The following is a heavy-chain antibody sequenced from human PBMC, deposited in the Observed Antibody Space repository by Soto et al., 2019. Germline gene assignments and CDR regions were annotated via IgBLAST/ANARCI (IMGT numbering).Heavy chain of an antibody. CDR2: ISGSGGTT. CDR1: GFSFGSHA. D-gene: IGHD3-3*01. J-gene: IGHJ4*02. V-gene: IGHV3-23*01. Sequence: GVSLRLSCTVSGFSFGSHAMSWVRQAPGKGLECVSGISGSGGTTFYADSVKGRFTISRDNSKKTLYLQMDSLRAEDTAIYYCXKTPYDFWSSGQYLFDHWGQGTLVTVSS. CDR3: XKTPYDFWSSGQYLFDH.